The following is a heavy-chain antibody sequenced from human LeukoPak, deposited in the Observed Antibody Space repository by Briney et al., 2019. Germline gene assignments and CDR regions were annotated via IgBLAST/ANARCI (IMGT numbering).Heavy chain of an antibody. CDR1: GYTFTSYG. D-gene: IGHD1-26*01. Sequence: ASVRVSCKTSGYTFTSYGITWVRQAPGQGLEWMGWNSPYNGHTNYAPRFQGRVTMTTDRSTTTAYMELSSLRSEDTAVYYCARLLERGANWFDPWGQGTLVTVSS. CDR3: ARLLERGANWFDP. V-gene: IGHV1-18*01. CDR2: NSPYNGHT. J-gene: IGHJ5*02.